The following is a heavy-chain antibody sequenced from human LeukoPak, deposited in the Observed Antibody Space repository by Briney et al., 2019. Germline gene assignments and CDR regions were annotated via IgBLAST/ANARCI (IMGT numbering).Heavy chain of an antibody. CDR2: ISYSGST. CDR1: GGSISSYS. J-gene: IGHJ5*02. D-gene: IGHD6-19*01. CDR3: AGVPTTAVAGTSGRWFDP. V-gene: IGHV4-59*01. Sequence: SETLSLTCTVSGGSISSYSWSWIWQPPGKGQEWIGYISYSGSTNYNPSLKSRVTLSVDTSKNKFSLKLSSVTAADTAVYYCAGVPTTAVAGTSGRWFDPWGQGTLVTVSS.